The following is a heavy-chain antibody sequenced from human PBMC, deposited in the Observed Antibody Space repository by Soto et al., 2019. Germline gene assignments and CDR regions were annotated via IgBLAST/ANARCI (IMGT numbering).Heavy chain of an antibody. CDR1: GYTFTGYY. J-gene: IGHJ6*02. D-gene: IGHD3-9*01. CDR2: INPQTGGT. CDR3: ASDRPQAISDGMDV. Sequence: GASVKVSCKASGYTFTGYYIHWVREAPGQGLEWMGWINPQTGGTSYAQKFQGRVTLSRDTSINTAYLELSRLTYDDAAVDFGASDRPQAISDGMDVWGQGTTVTAYS. V-gene: IGHV1-2*02.